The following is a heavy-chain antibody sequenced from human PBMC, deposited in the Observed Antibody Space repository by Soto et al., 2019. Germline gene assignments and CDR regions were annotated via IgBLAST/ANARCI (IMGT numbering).Heavy chain of an antibody. V-gene: IGHV4-34*01. CDR3: VPYGSGSYSKDYYYYMDV. Sequence: SETLSLTCAVYGGSFSGYYWSWIRQPPGKGLEWIGEINHSGSTNYNPSLKSRVTISVDTSKNQFSLKLSSVSAADTAVYYCVPYGSGSYSKDYYYYMDVWGKGTMVTVSS. CDR1: GGSFSGYY. CDR2: INHSGST. D-gene: IGHD3-10*01. J-gene: IGHJ6*03.